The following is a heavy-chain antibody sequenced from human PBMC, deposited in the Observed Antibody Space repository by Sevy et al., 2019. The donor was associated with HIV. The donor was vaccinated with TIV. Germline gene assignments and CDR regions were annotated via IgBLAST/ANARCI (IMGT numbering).Heavy chain of an antibody. D-gene: IGHD2-15*01. J-gene: IGHJ4*02. V-gene: IGHV3-11*06. CDR3: AGDRGYCRGGSCYSSRYFDY. Sequence: GGSLRLSCAASGFTFSDYYMSWIRQAPGKGLEWVSYISSSSSYTNHADSVKGRFTISRDNAKNSLYLQMNSLRAEDTAVYYCAGDRGYCRGGSCYSSRYFDYWGQGTLVTVSS. CDR1: GFTFSDYY. CDR2: ISSSSSYT.